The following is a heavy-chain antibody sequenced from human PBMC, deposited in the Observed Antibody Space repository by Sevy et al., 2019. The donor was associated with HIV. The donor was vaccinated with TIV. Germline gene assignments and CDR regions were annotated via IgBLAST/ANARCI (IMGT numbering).Heavy chain of an antibody. Sequence: LLKQSQTLSLTCAISGESVSSKSAAWSWIRQSPSRGLEWLGRTYYRSKWYNHYAQSMKSRITVNPEESMNQFSLHLNSVTPEDTAVYYCARDFGSTWDGHSRGAFDIWGQGTVVTISS. CDR1: GESVSSKSAA. CDR2: TYYRSKWYN. V-gene: IGHV6-1*01. CDR3: ARDFGSTWDGHSRGAFDI. D-gene: IGHD6-13*01. J-gene: IGHJ3*02.